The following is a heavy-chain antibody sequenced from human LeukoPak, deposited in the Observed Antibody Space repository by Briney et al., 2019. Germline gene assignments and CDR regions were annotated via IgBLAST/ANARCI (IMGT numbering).Heavy chain of an antibody. CDR1: GGSFSGYY. CDR2: INHSGST. V-gene: IGHV4-34*01. Sequence: SETLSLTCAVYGGSFSGYYWSWIRQPPGKGLEWIGEINHSGSTNYNPSLKSRVTISVDTSKNQFSLKLSSVTAADTAVYYCARRVSDPWGQGTLVTVSS. J-gene: IGHJ5*02. CDR3: ARRVSDP.